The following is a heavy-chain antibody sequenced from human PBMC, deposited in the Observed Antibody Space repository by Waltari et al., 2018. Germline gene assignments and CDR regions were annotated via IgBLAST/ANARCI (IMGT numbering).Heavy chain of an antibody. CDR1: GYTCTNHG. CDR3: ARDRNSWLKTDY. J-gene: IGHJ4*02. V-gene: IGHV1-18*01. CDR2: VSAYNGDT. D-gene: IGHD3-9*01. Sequence: QVQLVQLGAEVKNTGASVRVSCKTYGYTCTNHGLSWVRQAPGQGLEWVGWVSAYNGDTKYAQKLQDRVTMTTDTSTSTAYMEVRSLRSDDTAVYYCARDRNSWLKTDYWGQGTLVTVSS.